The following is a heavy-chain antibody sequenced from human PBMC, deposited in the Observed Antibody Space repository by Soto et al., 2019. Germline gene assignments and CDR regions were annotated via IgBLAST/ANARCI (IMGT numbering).Heavy chain of an antibody. V-gene: IGHV3-33*01. Sequence: VVSLRLSCAASGFTFSSYGMHWVRQAPGKGLEWVAVIWYDGSNKYYADSVKGRFTISRDNSKNTLYLQMNSLRAEDTAVYYCARVWGYYYDSSGTQAPDYWGQGT. D-gene: IGHD3-22*01. CDR2: IWYDGSNK. CDR1: GFTFSSYG. J-gene: IGHJ4*02. CDR3: ARVWGYYYDSSGTQAPDY.